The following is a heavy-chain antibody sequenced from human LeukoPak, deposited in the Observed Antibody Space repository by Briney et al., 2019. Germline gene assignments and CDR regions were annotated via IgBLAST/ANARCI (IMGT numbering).Heavy chain of an antibody. CDR2: IYYSGST. V-gene: IGHV4-30-4*01. D-gene: IGHD2-2*01. CDR3: AKYCSSTSCYPPGSFDY. J-gene: IGHJ4*02. Sequence: PSQTLSLTCTVSGGSISSGDYYWSWIRQPPGKGLEWIGYIYYSGSTYYNPSLKSRVTISVDTSKNQFSLKLSSVTAADTAVYYCAKYCSSTSCYPPGSFDYWGQGTLVTVSS. CDR1: GGSISSGDYY.